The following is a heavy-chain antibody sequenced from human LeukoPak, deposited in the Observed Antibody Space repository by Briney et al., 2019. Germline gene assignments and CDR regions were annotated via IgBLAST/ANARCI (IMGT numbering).Heavy chain of an antibody. Sequence: GGSLRLSCAASGFTFSSFGMYWVRQAPGKGLERVAFIRHDESNQYYADAVKGRFTVSRDNSKNTLYLQMNSLRAEDTAVYYCARGPSGYHNTGGQGTLVTVSS. V-gene: IGHV3-30*02. D-gene: IGHD5-12*01. CDR1: GFTFSSFG. J-gene: IGHJ4*02. CDR3: ARGPSGYHNT. CDR2: IRHDESNQ.